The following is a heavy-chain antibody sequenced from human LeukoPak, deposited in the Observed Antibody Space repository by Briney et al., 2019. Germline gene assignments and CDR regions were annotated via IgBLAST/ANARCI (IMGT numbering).Heavy chain of an antibody. CDR2: IKTDGSST. J-gene: IGHJ5*02. V-gene: IGHV3-74*01. D-gene: IGHD4-17*01. Sequence: PGGSLRLSCAASGFTFSSYWMHWVRQAPGKGLVWVSHIKTDGSSTNYAESVKGRFTISRDNAKNTVYLQMNSLRAEDTAVYYCARGKTTVTTWFDPWGQGTLVTVSS. CDR3: ARGKTTVTTWFDP. CDR1: GFTFSSYW.